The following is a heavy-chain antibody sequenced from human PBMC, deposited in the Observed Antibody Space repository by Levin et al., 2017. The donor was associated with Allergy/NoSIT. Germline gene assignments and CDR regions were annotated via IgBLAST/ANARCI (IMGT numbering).Heavy chain of an antibody. CDR1: GFTFSNYG. D-gene: IGHD6-13*01. Sequence: GESLKISCAASGFTFSNYGMHWVRQAPGKGLEWVAIISSDGSNKYYADSVKGRFTISRDNSKNTLYLQMNSLRAEDTAVYYCARDREGMGEGILGAAADHFDYWGQGTLVTVSS. CDR2: ISSDGSNK. CDR3: ARDREGMGEGILGAAADHFDY. V-gene: IGHV3-30*03. J-gene: IGHJ4*02.